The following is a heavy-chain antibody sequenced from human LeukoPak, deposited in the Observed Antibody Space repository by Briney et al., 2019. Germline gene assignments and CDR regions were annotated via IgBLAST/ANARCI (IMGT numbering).Heavy chain of an antibody. D-gene: IGHD6-13*01. CDR1: GGTFSSYA. V-gene: IGHV1-69*05. Sequence: SVKVSCKASGGTFSSYAISWVRQAPGQGLEWMGGIIPIFGTANYAQKFQGRVTITTDESTSTAYMELSSLRSEDTAVYYCARVAEQQLATGWFDPWGQGTLVTVSS. CDR3: ARVAEQQLATGWFDP. CDR2: IIPIFGTA. J-gene: IGHJ5*02.